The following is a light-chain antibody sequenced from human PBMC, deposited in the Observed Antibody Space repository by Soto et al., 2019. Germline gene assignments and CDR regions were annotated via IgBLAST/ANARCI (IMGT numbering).Light chain of an antibody. CDR1: NIGSKS. CDR2: DDR. V-gene: IGLV3-21*02. J-gene: IGLJ2*01. Sequence: SSELTQPPSVSVAPGQTAKITCGGNNIGSKSVHWYQQKPGQAPVLVVYDDRDRPSGIPERFSGSNSGNTATLTISRVEAGDEADYYCQVWGSSSDHVVFGGGTKVTVL. CDR3: QVWGSSSDHVV.